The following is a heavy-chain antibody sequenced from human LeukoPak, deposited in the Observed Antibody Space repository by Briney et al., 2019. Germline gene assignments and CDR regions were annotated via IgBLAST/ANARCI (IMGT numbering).Heavy chain of an antibody. CDR3: ARGHGYYYYYMDV. V-gene: IGHV4-34*01. D-gene: IGHD3-22*01. J-gene: IGHJ6*03. CDR1: GGSFSGYY. CDR2: INHSGST. Sequence: PSETLSLTCAVYGGSFSGYYWSWIRQPPGKGLEWIGEINHSGSTNYNPSLKSRVTISVDTSKNQFSLKLTSVTAADAAIYYCARGHGYYYYYMDVWGTGTTVTISS.